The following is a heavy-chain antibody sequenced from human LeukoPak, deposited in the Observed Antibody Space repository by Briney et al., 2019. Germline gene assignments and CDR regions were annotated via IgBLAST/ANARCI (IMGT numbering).Heavy chain of an antibody. D-gene: IGHD1-26*01. CDR3: ARSGSYYFDP. CDR1: GGSISSGGYS. CDR2: IYHSGST. Sequence: PSQTLSLTCAVSGGSISSGGYSWSWIRQPPGKGLEWIGYIYHSGSTYYNPSLKSRVTISVDRSKNQFSLQLNSVTPEDTAVYYCARSGSYYFDPWGQGTLVTVSS. J-gene: IGHJ5*02. V-gene: IGHV4-30-2*01.